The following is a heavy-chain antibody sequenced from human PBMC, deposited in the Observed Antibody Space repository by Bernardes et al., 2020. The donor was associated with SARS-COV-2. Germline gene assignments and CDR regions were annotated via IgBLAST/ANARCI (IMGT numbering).Heavy chain of an antibody. D-gene: IGHD6-13*01. Sequence: SETLSLTCAVYGGSFSGYYWSWIRQPPGKGLEWIGEINHSGSTNYNPSLKSRVTISVDTSKNQFSLKLSSVTAADTAVYYCARLLPPVGYSSSYRSRTVYGMDVWGQGTTVTVSS. CDR1: GGSFSGYY. J-gene: IGHJ6*02. V-gene: IGHV4-34*01. CDR2: INHSGST. CDR3: ARLLPPVGYSSSYRSRTVYGMDV.